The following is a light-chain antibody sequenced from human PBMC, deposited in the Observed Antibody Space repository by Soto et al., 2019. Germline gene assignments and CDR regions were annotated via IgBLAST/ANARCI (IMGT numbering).Light chain of an antibody. CDR3: QHYQSGHPIT. CDR2: GAS. Sequence: PEERATLSCRAAQSVGTRLAWYQHKTGQAPRLLISGASSRATGIPDRFTGSGSETSFTLTISRLEPEDFALYYCQHYQSGHPITFGQGTRLEIK. V-gene: IGKV3-20*01. J-gene: IGKJ5*01. CDR1: QSVGTR.